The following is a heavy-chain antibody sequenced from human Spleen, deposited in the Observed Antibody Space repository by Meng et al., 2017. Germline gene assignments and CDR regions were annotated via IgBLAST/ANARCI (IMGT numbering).Heavy chain of an antibody. CDR2: VNPHSGSA. Sequence: ASVKVSCKASGGTFSSYAISWVRQAPGQRPEWMGRVNPHSGSANYAQNFQGRVSMTRDTSISTGYMTLSSLRSDDTAVYYCARGAADYDTSGYYYFDYWGQGTLVTVSS. D-gene: IGHD3-22*01. CDR3: ARGAADYDTSGYYYFDY. V-gene: IGHV1-2*06. J-gene: IGHJ4*02. CDR1: GGTFSSYA.